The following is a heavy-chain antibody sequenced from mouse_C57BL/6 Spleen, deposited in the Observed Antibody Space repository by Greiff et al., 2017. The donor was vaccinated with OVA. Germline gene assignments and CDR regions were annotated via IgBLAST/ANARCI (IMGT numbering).Heavy chain of an antibody. CDR2: ISSGGSYT. J-gene: IGHJ3*01. V-gene: IGHV5-6*01. CDR1: GFTFSSYG. D-gene: IGHD2-4*01. Sequence: EVMLVESGGDLVKPGGSLKLSCAASGFTFSSYGMSWVRQTPDKRLEWVATISSGGSYTYYPDSVKGRFTISRDNAKNTLYLQMSSLKTEDTAMNYGARGGDYDCFAYWGQGTLVTVSA. CDR3: ARGGDYDCFAY.